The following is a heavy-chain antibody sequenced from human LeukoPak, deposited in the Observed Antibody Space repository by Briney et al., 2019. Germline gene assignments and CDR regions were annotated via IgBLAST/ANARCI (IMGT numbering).Heavy chain of an antibody. J-gene: IGHJ2*01. D-gene: IGHD3-9*01. CDR2: IRSKANSYAT. CDR1: GFTFSGSA. Sequence: PGGSLRLSCAASGFTFSGSAMHWVRQASGKGLEGVGRIRSKANSYATAYAASVKGRFTISRDDSKNTAYLQMNSLKTEDTAVYYCTLTGAYWYFGLWGRGTLVTVSS. V-gene: IGHV3-73*01. CDR3: TLTGAYWYFGL.